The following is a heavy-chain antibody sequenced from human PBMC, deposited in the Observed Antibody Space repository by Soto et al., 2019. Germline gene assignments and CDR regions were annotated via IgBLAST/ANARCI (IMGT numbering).Heavy chain of an antibody. CDR3: AKESRLIYGSGSYYRSFEFDY. CDR1: GFTFSSYA. V-gene: IGHV3-23*01. D-gene: IGHD3-10*01. Sequence: GESLKISCAASGFTFSSYAMSWVRQAPGKGLEWVSAISGSGGSTYYADSVKGRFTISRDNSKNTLYLQMNSLRAEDTAVYYCAKESRLIYGSGSYYRSFEFDYWGQGTLVTVSS. J-gene: IGHJ4*02. CDR2: ISGSGGST.